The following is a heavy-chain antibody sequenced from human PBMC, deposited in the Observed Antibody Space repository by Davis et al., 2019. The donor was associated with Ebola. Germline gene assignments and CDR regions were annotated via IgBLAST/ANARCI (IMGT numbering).Heavy chain of an antibody. CDR3: ARDVAGRAGY. CDR2: INQDGSEK. Sequence: PGGSLRLSCAASGFTFSYSWMDWVRQAPGKGLEWVANINQDGSEKFYVDSVKGRFTISRDNAKNSLYLQMNSLRAEDTAVYYCARDVAGRAGYWGQGTLVTVSS. V-gene: IGHV3-7*03. J-gene: IGHJ4*02. CDR1: GFTFSYSW. D-gene: IGHD1-14*01.